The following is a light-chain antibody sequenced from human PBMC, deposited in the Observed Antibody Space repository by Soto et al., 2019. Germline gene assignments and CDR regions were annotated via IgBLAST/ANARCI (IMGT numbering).Light chain of an antibody. V-gene: IGKV2-28*01. CDR2: LGS. CDR1: QSLLHSNGYNY. J-gene: IGKJ4*01. CDR3: MQALQTPIT. Sequence: DIVMTQSPLSLPVTPGEPASMSCRSSQSLLHSNGYNYLDWYLQKPGQSPQLLIYLGSNRASGVPDRFSGSGSGTDFTLKISGVEAEDVGVYYCMQALQTPITFGGGTKVEIK.